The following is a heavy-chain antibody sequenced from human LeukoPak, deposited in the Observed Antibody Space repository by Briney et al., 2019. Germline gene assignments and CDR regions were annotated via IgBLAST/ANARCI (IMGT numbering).Heavy chain of an antibody. V-gene: IGHV3-30-3*01. J-gene: IGHJ3*02. Sequence: PGRSLRLSCAASGFTFSSYAMHWVRQAPGKGLEWVAVISYAGSNKYYADSVKGRFTISRDNSKNTLYLQMNSLRAEDTAVYYCAKEIRYCGGDCYPDAFDIWGQGTMVTVSS. CDR1: GFTFSSYA. CDR3: AKEIRYCGGDCYPDAFDI. D-gene: IGHD2-21*02. CDR2: ISYAGSNK.